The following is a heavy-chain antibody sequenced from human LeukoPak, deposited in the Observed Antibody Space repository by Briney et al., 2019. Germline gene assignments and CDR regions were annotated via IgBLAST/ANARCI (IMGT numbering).Heavy chain of an antibody. CDR2: INPSGGST. CDR3: ATAGVRPRTGFSGPFDY. D-gene: IGHD6-19*01. J-gene: IGHJ4*02. CDR1: GYTFTSYY. Sequence: ASVKVSCKASGYTFTSYYMHWVRQAPGQGLEWMGIINPSGGSTSYAQKFQGRVTMTRDTSTSTVYMELSSLRSEDTAVYYCATAGVRPRTGFSGPFDYCGQGNLVTVSS. V-gene: IGHV1-46*01.